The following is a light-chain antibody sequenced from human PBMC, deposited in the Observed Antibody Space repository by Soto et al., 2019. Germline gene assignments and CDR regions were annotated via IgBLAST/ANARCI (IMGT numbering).Light chain of an antibody. V-gene: IGKV1-5*03. CDR2: RSS. CDR1: QTISNY. CDR3: PQYYLYAT. Sequence: DIQMTQSPSTLSASVGDRVTITCRASQTISNYLTWYQQRPGKAPKLLIYRSSILQNGVPSRFSGSGSGTEFTLTISSLKPDASATYYCPQYYLYATFGQGTRVEI. J-gene: IGKJ1*01.